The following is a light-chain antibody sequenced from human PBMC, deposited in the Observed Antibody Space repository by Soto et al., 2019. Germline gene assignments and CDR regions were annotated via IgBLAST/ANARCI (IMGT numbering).Light chain of an antibody. CDR3: SSYAGSNNVI. V-gene: IGLV2-8*01. Sequence: QSALTQPPSASGSPGQSVAISCTGTSSDVGGNNYVSWYQQHPGKAPKLMVYEVTTRPSGVPDRFSGSKSGNTASLTVSGLQAEDEADYYCSSYAGSNNVIFGGGTKLTVL. CDR1: SSDVGGNNY. J-gene: IGLJ2*01. CDR2: EVT.